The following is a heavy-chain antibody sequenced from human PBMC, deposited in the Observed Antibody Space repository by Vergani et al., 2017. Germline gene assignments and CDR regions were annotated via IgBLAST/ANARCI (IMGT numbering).Heavy chain of an antibody. CDR2: ISSSSSNI. V-gene: IGHV3-21*01. D-gene: IGHD3-10*01. Sequence: EVQLVESGGGLVKPGGSLRLSCAASGFTFSSYSMNWVRQAPGKGLEWVSSISSSSSNIYYADSVKGRFTISRDNAKNSRYLQMNSLRAEDTAVYYCARDGPLYGSGSYYNGGDAFDIWGQGTMVTVSS. J-gene: IGHJ3*02. CDR3: ARDGPLYGSGSYYNGGDAFDI. CDR1: GFTFSSYS.